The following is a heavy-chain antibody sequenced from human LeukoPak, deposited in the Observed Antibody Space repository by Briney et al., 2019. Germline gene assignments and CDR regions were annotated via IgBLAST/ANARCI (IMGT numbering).Heavy chain of an antibody. D-gene: IGHD2-15*01. Sequence: ASVKVSCKGSGYTFTGYYMHWVRQAPGQGLEWMGRINPNSGGTNYAQKFQGRVTMTRDTSISTAYMELSRLRSDDTAVYYCARDCGGGSCYSYWGQGTLVTVSS. V-gene: IGHV1-2*06. J-gene: IGHJ4*02. CDR3: ARDCGGGSCYSY. CDR2: INPNSGGT. CDR1: GYTFTGYY.